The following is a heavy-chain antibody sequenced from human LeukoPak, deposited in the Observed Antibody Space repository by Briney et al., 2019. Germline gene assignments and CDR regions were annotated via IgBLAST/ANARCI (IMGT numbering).Heavy chain of an antibody. D-gene: IGHD6-6*01. V-gene: IGHV1-46*01. J-gene: IGHJ6*03. CDR1: GYTFTSYY. CDR3: ARDRIAAPTFNGHYYYMDV. Sequence: SSVKVSCKASGYTFTSYYMHWVRQAPGQGLEWMGIINPSGGSTSYAQKFQGRVTMTRDMSTSTVYMELSSLRSEDTAVYYCARDRIAAPTFNGHYYYMDVWGKVTTVTVSS. CDR2: INPSGGST.